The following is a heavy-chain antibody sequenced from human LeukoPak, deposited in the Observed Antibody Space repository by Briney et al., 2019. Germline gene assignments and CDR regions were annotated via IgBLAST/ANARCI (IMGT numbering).Heavy chain of an antibody. CDR1: GFTFSSYG. CDR3: ARDPTYYYDSSGYYFDY. D-gene: IGHD3-22*01. J-gene: IGHJ4*02. Sequence: GGSLRLSCAASGFTFSSYGMHWVRQAPGKGLEWVAVIWYDGSNKYYADSVKGRFTISSDNSKNTLYLQMNSLRAEDTAVYYCARDPTYYYDSSGYYFDYWGQGTLVTVSS. V-gene: IGHV3-33*01. CDR2: IWYDGSNK.